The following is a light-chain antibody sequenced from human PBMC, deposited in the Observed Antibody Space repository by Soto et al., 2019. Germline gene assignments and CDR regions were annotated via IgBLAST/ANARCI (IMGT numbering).Light chain of an antibody. V-gene: IGKV1-5*01. CDR3: QQEKGFSLT. CDR1: QTISRW. J-gene: IGKJ4*01. CDR2: TAS. Sequence: ITPSTSTQATTVDITSTKTCRASQTISRWLAWYQQKPGKAPRLLIYTASTLESGVPSRLSGSVSGTHFPLSLCGLQADGFASYYCQQEKGFSLTFGGGTKVDIK.